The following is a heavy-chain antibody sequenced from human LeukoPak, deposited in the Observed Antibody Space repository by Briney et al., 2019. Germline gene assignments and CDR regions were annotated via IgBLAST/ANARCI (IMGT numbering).Heavy chain of an antibody. D-gene: IGHD3-10*01. J-gene: IGHJ5*02. Sequence: SETLSLTCTVSGGSISSYYWSWIRQPPGKGLEWIGYIYYTGSTTYNPSLKSRVTTSIDMSKNQFSLKMTSVTAADTAVYYCARNPITLVRGGNWFDPWGQGTLVTVSS. CDR1: GGSISSYY. CDR3: ARNPITLVRGGNWFDP. CDR2: IYYTGST. V-gene: IGHV4-59*01.